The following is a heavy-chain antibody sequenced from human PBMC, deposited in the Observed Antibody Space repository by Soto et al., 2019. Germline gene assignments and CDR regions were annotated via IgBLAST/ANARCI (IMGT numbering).Heavy chain of an antibody. D-gene: IGHD4-17*01. J-gene: IGHJ5*02. V-gene: IGHV3-21*01. CDR1: GFTFSSYS. CDR3: ARDQDGDSARSVDP. Sequence: GGSLRLSCADSGFTFSSYSMNWVRQAPGKGLEWVPFISSSSTYIYYADSVKGRFTISRDNAKNSVYLQMNSLRAEDTAVYYCARDQDGDSARSVDPRGQGTLVTVSS. CDR2: ISSSSTYI.